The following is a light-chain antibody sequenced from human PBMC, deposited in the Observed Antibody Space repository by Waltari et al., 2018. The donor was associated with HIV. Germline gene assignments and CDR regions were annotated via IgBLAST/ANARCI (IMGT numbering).Light chain of an antibody. Sequence: EIVLTQSPGTLSLSPGERATLSCRASRSVSNNYLAWFQQKPGLAPRLHMYHAVNRAAGIPDRFSGSGSGTDFTLTISRLGPEDFAVYYCQQYDSLPRTFGQGTKVEI. CDR3: QQYDSLPRT. CDR1: RSVSNNY. CDR2: HAV. V-gene: IGKV3-20*01. J-gene: IGKJ1*01.